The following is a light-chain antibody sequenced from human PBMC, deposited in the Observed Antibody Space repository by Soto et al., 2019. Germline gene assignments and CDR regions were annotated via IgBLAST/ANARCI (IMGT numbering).Light chain of an antibody. CDR1: GSDIGSYNF. V-gene: IGLV2-14*01. Sequence: QSALTQPASVSGSPGQSITMSCTGTGSDIGSYNFVSWYQHHPGKAPQLMIYEVNHRPSGVSDRFSGYKSDNTASLSISGLQAEDEADYYCYSYTSSSTYVFGTGTKVTV. CDR2: EVN. J-gene: IGLJ1*01. CDR3: YSYTSSSTYV.